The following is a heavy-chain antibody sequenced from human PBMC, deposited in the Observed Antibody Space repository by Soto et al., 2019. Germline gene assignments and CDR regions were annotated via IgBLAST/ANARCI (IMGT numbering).Heavy chain of an antibody. CDR3: VMVDNYVTPTPQDV. CDR2: ISPYTGNT. J-gene: IGHJ6*02. D-gene: IGHD3-16*01. Sequence: QVQLVQSGDEVKKPGASVKVSCKASGYIFVNYGIAWVRQAPGQGLEWMGRISPYTGNTHSATKVQGRLTMTTDTSTSTAYMGLGSLTSDDTAVYYCVMVDNYVTPTPQDVWGQGTTVTVS. CDR1: GYIFVNYG. V-gene: IGHV1-18*01.